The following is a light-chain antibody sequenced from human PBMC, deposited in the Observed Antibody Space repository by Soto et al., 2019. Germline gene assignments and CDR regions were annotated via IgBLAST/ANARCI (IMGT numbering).Light chain of an antibody. CDR1: QSVSSK. Sequence: EIVMTQSPPTLSVSPGERATLSCRASQSVSSKLAWYQQKPGQAPRLLIYGASTRATDIPARFSGSGSGTEFTLTISSLQSEDFGVYYCQQYNNWLFTFGPGTKVDIK. CDR3: QQYNNWLFT. J-gene: IGKJ3*01. CDR2: GAS. V-gene: IGKV3-15*01.